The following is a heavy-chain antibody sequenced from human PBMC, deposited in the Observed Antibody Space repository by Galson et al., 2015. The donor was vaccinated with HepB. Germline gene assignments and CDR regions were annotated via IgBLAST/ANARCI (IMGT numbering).Heavy chain of an antibody. Sequence: SLRLSCAASAFTFDDYTLHWVRQAPGKGLEWVSSIIWNSGRIAYVDSVKGRFTVSRDNAKNSLFLEMNTLRGEDTALYFCASEDFDSWGQGTLVTVSS. CDR2: IIWNSGRI. J-gene: IGHJ4*02. CDR3: ASEDFDS. CDR1: AFTFDDYT. V-gene: IGHV3-9*01.